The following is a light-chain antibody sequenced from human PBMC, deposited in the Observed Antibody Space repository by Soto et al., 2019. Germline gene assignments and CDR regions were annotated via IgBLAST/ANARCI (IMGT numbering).Light chain of an antibody. CDR3: QVWDSSSDHVV. V-gene: IGLV3-21*02. CDR2: DDS. J-gene: IGLJ2*01. Sequence: SYELTQPPSVSVATGQTARITCRGNNIGSKSVHWYQQKPGQAPVLVVYDDSDRPSGIPERFSGSNSGNTATLTISRVEAGDEADYYCQVWDSSSDHVVFGGGTKLTVL. CDR1: NIGSKS.